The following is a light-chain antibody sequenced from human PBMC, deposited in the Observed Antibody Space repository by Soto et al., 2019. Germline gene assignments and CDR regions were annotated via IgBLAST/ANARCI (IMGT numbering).Light chain of an antibody. CDR2: DDT. V-gene: IGLV1-51*01. Sequence: QSVLTQPPSVSAAPGQKVTISCSGSSSNIGNNYVSWYQQLPGTASRLLIYDDTTRPSGIPDRFSGSKSGTSATLGITGLQTGDEADYYCGTWDNSLSAGVFGGGTKVTVL. CDR3: GTWDNSLSAGV. CDR1: SSNIGNNY. J-gene: IGLJ2*01.